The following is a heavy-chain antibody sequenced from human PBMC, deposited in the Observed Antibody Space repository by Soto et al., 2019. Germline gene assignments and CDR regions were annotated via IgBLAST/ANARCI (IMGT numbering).Heavy chain of an antibody. CDR1: GGTFVRHV. J-gene: IGHJ4*02. V-gene: IGHV1-69*09. CDR2: INPLSGIP. D-gene: IGHD2-8*02. CDR3: APPACAATWCSPSHNLDH. Sequence: QVQLVQSGAEVKKPESSVRVSCKTSGGTFVRHVISWVRQAPGQGPEWMGKINPLSGIPNYAQKFQDRVTFTADTDSSTAYMELSSLRSDDTAVYYWAPPACAATWCSPSHNLDHWGQGTLVTVSS.